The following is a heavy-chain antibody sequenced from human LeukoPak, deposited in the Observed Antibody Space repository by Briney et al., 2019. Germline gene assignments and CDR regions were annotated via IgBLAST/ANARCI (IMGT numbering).Heavy chain of an antibody. V-gene: IGHV3-48*01. Sequence: GGSLRLPCAASGFTFSSYSMIWVRQAPGKGLEWVSYISSSGSTKYYADSVKGRFTISRDNAKNSLYLQVNSLRAEDTGVYYCARGRSGYYVDVWGKGTTVTVSS. J-gene: IGHJ6*03. CDR2: ISSSGSTK. CDR1: GFTFSSYS. CDR3: ARGRSGYYVDV.